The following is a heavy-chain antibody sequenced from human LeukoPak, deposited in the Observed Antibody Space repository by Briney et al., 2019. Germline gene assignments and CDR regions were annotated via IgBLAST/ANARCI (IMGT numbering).Heavy chain of an antibody. J-gene: IGHJ3*02. CDR3: ARSPSRGIVVVPVAIVAFDI. CDR2: IYYSGST. Sequence: SETLSLTCTVSGGSISSYYWSWIRQPPGKGLEWIGYIYYSGSTNSNPSLTSLVTMSVDTSKNQFSLKLSSVTAADTAVYYCARSPSRGIVVVPVAIVAFDIWGQGTMVTVSS. V-gene: IGHV4-59*01. CDR1: GGSISSYY. D-gene: IGHD2-2*02.